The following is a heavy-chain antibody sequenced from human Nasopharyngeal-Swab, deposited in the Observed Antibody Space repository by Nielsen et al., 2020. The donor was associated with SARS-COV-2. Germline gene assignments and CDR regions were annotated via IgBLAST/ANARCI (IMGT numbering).Heavy chain of an antibody. CDR1: GFTFSSYW. CDR2: VKQDGSAI. V-gene: IGHV3-7*04. J-gene: IGHJ4*02. CDR3: ARENWGKLDY. D-gene: IGHD7-27*01. Sequence: GGSLRLSCAASGFTFSSYWMNWVRLTPMKRLEWVATVKQDGSAIYHVDSLKGRFTISRDNAKNSLSLQMNNLRADDTAVYYCARENWGKLDYWGQGALVTVSS.